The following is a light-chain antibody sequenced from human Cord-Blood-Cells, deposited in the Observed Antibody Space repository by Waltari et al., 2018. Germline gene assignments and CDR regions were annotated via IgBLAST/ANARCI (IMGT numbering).Light chain of an antibody. CDR1: SSDVGGYNY. CDR2: EVS. J-gene: IGLJ1*01. Sequence: QSALTQPPSASGSPGQSVTISCTGTSSDVGGYNYVSWYQQHPGKAPKLMIYEVSKRPSGLPELFSGSKSGNTASLTVSGLQAEDEADYYCSSYAGSNNYVFGTGTKVTVL. CDR3: SSYAGSNNYV. V-gene: IGLV2-8*01.